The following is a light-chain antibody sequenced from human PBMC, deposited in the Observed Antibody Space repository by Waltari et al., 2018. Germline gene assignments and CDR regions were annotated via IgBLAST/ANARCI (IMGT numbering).Light chain of an antibody. CDR3: VLYMGSGLWV. Sequence: QTVVTQEPSFSVSPGGTVTLTCGSSSGSVSSSYFPSWYQQTPGQAPRTLIYSTNPRSSGVPERFSGSILGNKAALTITGAHADDESDYYCVLYMGSGLWVFGGGTKLTVL. V-gene: IGLV8-61*01. J-gene: IGLJ3*02. CDR1: SGSVSSSYF. CDR2: STN.